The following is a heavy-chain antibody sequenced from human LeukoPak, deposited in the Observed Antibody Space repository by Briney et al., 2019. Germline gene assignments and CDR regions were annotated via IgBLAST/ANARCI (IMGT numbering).Heavy chain of an antibody. CDR1: GFTVSSNS. J-gene: IGHJ4*02. CDR3: AKNAHSSGWYSAKKLLDYFDY. Sequence: GGSLRLSCTVSGFTVSSNSMSWVRQAPGKGLEWVSFIYSDNTYYADSVKGRFTISRDNSKNTLYLQMNSLRAEDTAVYYCAKNAHSSGWYSAKKLLDYFDYWGQGTLVTVSS. D-gene: IGHD6-19*01. V-gene: IGHV3-53*01. CDR2: IYSDNT.